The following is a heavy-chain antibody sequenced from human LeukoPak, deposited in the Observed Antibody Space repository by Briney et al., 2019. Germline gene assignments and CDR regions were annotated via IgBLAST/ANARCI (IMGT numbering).Heavy chain of an antibody. Sequence: HPGGSLRLSCAASGFTFSSYAMSWVRQAPGKGLEWVSAISGSGGSTYYADSLKGRFTISRDNAKNSLYLQMNSLTAEDTAVYYCARVLPAPVDYYYMDVWGKGTAVTVSS. CDR1: GFTFSSYA. D-gene: IGHD2-2*01. V-gene: IGHV3-23*01. CDR2: ISGSGGST. CDR3: ARVLPAPVDYYYMDV. J-gene: IGHJ6*03.